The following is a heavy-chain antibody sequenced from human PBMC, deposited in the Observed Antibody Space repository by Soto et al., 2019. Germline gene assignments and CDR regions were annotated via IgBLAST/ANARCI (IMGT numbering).Heavy chain of an antibody. J-gene: IGHJ4*02. CDR2: ISYSGSS. Sequence: SETLSLTCTVSGGSNIRDGYYWSWIRQHPGKGLEWIAYISYSGSSYSNPSLKSRVTISADTSKNQFSLRLTSVTATDTAVYFCARATPAGSADFWGQGTLVTVSS. CDR3: ARATPAGSADF. CDR1: GGSNIRDGYY. V-gene: IGHV4-31*03. D-gene: IGHD2-2*01.